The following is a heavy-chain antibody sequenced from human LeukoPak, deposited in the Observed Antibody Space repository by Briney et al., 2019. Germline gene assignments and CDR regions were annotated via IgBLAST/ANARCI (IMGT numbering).Heavy chain of an antibody. J-gene: IGHJ6*03. V-gene: IGHV1-2*02. CDR1: GYTFTGHY. D-gene: IGHD1-26*01. CDR2: INPNNGGT. CDR3: AREVNSGSYFDYYYTDV. Sequence: GASVKVSCKASGYTFTGHYMHWVRQAPGQGLEWMGWINPNNGGTNYAQKFQGRVTMTRDMSISTAYMELSRLRSDDTAVYYCAREVNSGSYFDYYYTDVWGKGTTVTVSS.